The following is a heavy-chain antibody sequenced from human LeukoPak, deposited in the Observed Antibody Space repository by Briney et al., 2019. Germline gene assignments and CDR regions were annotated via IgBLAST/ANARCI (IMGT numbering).Heavy chain of an antibody. CDR3: GSSGDGYIDY. V-gene: IGHV3-74*01. D-gene: IGHD5-24*01. J-gene: IGHJ4*02. Sequence: GGSLRLSCAASGFTFSRHYMHWVRQAPGKGLVWVSRIKTDGSSTIYADSVKGRFTISRDNAKNTLYLQMSSLRAEDTAVYYCGSSGDGYIDYWGQGTLVTVSS. CDR1: GFTFSRHY. CDR2: IKTDGSST.